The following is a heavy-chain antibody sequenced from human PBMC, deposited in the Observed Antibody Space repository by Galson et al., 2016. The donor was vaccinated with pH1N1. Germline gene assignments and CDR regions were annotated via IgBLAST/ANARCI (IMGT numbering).Heavy chain of an antibody. CDR2: INSGGSST. J-gene: IGHJ5*02. CDR1: GFTFSDSY. CDR3: ARVPGVAGPGGWFDP. Sequence: SLRLSCAASGFTFSDSYMSWIRQAPGKGLEFVSYINSGGSSTYYADSVKGRFTISRDNAKNSLYLQMSGLRAEDTAVYYCARVPGVAGPGGWFDPWGHGTLVTVSS. D-gene: IGHD2-2*01. V-gene: IGHV3-11*04.